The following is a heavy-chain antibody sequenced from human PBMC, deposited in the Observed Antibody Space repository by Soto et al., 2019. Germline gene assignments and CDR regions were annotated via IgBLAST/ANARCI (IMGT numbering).Heavy chain of an antibody. CDR3: ARSAAYCSSTSCYMRYYYYYYGMDV. CDR1: GGSFSGYY. CDR2: IDHSGYT. V-gene: IGHV4-34*01. J-gene: IGHJ6*02. D-gene: IGHD2-2*02. Sequence: SETLSLTCAVYGGSFSGYYWNWIRQPPGKGLEWIGEIDHSGYTNYNPSLKSRVTISVDTSKNQFSLKLSSVTAADTAVYYCARSAAYCSSTSCYMRYYYYYYGMDVWGQGTTVTVS.